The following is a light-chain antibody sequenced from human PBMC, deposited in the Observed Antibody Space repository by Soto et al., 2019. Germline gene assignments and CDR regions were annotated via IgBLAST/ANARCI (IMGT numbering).Light chain of an antibody. Sequence: QSALTQPASVSGSPGQSIPVSCTGTSSDIGGHNYVSWSQQHPGKVPKLIIYEVTNRPSGVSNRFSGSKSGNTASLTVSGLQAEDEAEYYCSSYTTTSTVVFGGGTQLTVL. V-gene: IGLV2-14*01. J-gene: IGLJ2*01. CDR1: SSDIGGHNY. CDR3: SSYTTTSTVV. CDR2: EVT.